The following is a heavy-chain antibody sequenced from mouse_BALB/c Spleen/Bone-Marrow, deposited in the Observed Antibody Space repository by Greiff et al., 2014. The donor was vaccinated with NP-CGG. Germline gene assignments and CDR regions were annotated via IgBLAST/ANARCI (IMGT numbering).Heavy chain of an antibody. J-gene: IGHJ4*01. CDR2: IWSGGST. Sequence: VKLQESGPGLVQPSQSLSITCTVSGFSLTSYGVHWVRQSPGKGLEWLGVIWSGGSTDYNAAFISRLSISKDNSKSQVFFKMNSLQADDTAIYYCAGRPDYGYSSYAMDYWGQGTSVTASS. D-gene: IGHD1-2*01. CDR1: GFSLTSYG. V-gene: IGHV2-4-1*01. CDR3: AGRPDYGYSSYAMDY.